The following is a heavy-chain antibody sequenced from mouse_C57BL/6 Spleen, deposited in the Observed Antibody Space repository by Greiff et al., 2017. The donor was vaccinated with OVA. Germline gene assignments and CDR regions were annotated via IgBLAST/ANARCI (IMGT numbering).Heavy chain of an antibody. Sequence: QVQLQQPGAELVKPGASVKLSCKASGYTFTSYWMQWVKQRPGQGLEWIGEIDPSDSYTNYNQKFKGKATLTVDTSSSTAYMQLSSLTSEDSAVYDCARSPTTVVEGFAYWGQGTLVTVSA. CDR1: GYTFTSYW. CDR2: IDPSDSYT. J-gene: IGHJ3*01. V-gene: IGHV1-50*01. D-gene: IGHD1-1*01. CDR3: ARSPTTVVEGFAY.